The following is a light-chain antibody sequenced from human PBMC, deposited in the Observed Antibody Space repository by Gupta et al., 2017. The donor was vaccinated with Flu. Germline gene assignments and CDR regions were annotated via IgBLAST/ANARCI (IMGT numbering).Light chain of an antibody. CDR2: ADS. J-gene: IGLJ2*01. CDR1: NIGSKS. V-gene: IGLV3-21*03. Sequence: SYVLTQPPSVSVAPGTTARITCGGNNIGSKSVHWYQQKPGQAPVLVVYADSDRPSGIPERFSGSNSGNTATLTISRVEAGDEADYYCQLWDSTSDHVVFGGGTKLTVL. CDR3: QLWDSTSDHVV.